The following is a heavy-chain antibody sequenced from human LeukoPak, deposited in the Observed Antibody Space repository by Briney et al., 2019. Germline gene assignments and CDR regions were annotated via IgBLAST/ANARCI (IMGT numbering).Heavy chain of an antibody. J-gene: IGHJ4*02. CDR1: GFIVSTNY. CDR3: TRDRYYYDSSGYYPPWRDFDY. CDR2: IRSKAYGGTT. Sequence: GGSLRLSCAASGFIVSTNYMSWVRQAPGKGLEWVGFIRSKAYGGTTEYAASVKGRFTISRDDSKSIAYLQMNSLKTEDTAVYYCTRDRYYYDSSGYYPPWRDFDYWAREPWSPSPQ. D-gene: IGHD3-22*01. V-gene: IGHV3-49*04.